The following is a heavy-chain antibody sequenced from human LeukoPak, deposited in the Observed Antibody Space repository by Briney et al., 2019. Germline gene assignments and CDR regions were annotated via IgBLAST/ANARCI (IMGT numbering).Heavy chain of an antibody. CDR2: IYYSGST. CDR3: ASTLGYCSSTSCYGPRGWFDP. D-gene: IGHD2-2*01. J-gene: IGHJ5*02. V-gene: IGHV4-59*01. Sequence: SETLSLTCTVSGGSISNYYWSWIRQPPGKGLEWIGYIYYSGSTNYNPSLRSRVTISVDTSKNQFSLKLSSVTAADTAVYYCASTLGYCSSTSCYGPRGWFDPWGQGTLVTVSS. CDR1: GGSISNYY.